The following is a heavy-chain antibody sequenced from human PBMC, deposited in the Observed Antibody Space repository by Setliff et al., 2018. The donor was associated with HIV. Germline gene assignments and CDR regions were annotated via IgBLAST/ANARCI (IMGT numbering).Heavy chain of an antibody. D-gene: IGHD3-22*01. CDR1: GFTFGSYG. CDR3: AKGSADSSGYFYYYYYMDV. J-gene: IGHJ6*03. Sequence: GGSLRLSCAASGFTFGSYGMHWVRQAPGKGLEWVAVIWYDGSNKYYADSVKGRFTISRDNSKNTLYLQMNSLRAEDTAVYYCAKGSADSSGYFYYYYYMDVWGKGPRSPSP. V-gene: IGHV3-33*06. CDR2: IWYDGSNK.